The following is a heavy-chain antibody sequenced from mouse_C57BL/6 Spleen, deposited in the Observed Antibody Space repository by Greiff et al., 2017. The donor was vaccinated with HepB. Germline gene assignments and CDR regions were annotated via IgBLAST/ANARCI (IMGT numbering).Heavy chain of an antibody. V-gene: IGHV1-15*01. CDR2: IEPETGGT. CDR3: TRSEDYDGDY. Sequence: QVQLQQSGAELVRPGASVTLSCKASGYTFTDYEMHWVKQTPVHGLEWIGAIEPETGGTAYNQKFKGKAILTADKSSSTAYMELRSLTSEDSAVYYCTRSEDYDGDYWGQGTTLTVSS. D-gene: IGHD2-4*01. CDR1: GYTFTDYE. J-gene: IGHJ2*01.